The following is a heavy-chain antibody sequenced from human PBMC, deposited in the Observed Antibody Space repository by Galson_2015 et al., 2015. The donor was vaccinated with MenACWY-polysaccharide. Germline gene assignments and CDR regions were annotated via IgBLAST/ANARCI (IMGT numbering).Heavy chain of an antibody. CDR3: ARESSRIVFHAFDT. D-gene: IGHD6-13*01. J-gene: IGHJ3*02. Sequence: CAASGSRFSNSGMHWVRQAPGKGLEWVAVIQYDGSKIVYADSVKGRFTISRDNSKNTLFLEMNSLGAEDTAVYYCARESSRIVFHAFDTWGQGTMVTVSS. V-gene: IGHV3-33*01. CDR2: IQYDGSKI. CDR1: GSRFSNSG.